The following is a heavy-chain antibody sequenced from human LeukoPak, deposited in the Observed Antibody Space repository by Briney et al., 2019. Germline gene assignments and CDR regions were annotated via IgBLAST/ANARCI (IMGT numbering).Heavy chain of an antibody. V-gene: IGHV5-51*01. CDR3: ARRDRAATLGGDAFDI. Sequence: GESLKISCKGSEYSFTSYWIGWVRQMPGKGLEWMGIIYPGDSDTRYSPSFQGQVTISADKSISTAYLQWSSLKASDTAMYYCARRDRAATLGGDAFDIWGQGTMVTVSS. CDR1: EYSFTSYW. J-gene: IGHJ3*02. CDR2: IYPGDSDT. D-gene: IGHD2-15*01.